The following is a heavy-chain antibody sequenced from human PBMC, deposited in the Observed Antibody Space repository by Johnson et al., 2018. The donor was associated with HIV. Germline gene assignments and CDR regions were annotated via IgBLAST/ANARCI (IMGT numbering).Heavy chain of an antibody. CDR2: ISHDGSNR. CDR3: ARDREYGLA. CDR1: GFTFSYYA. D-gene: IGHD6-6*01. V-gene: IGHV3-30*04. Sequence: QLVESGGGVVQPGRSLRLSCAASGFTFSYYAMHWVRQAPGKGLEWMAVISHDGSNRYYADSVKGRFTISRDNSKNTLYLQTNSLRGEDTAVYYCARDREYGLAWGQGTMVTVSS. J-gene: IGHJ3*01.